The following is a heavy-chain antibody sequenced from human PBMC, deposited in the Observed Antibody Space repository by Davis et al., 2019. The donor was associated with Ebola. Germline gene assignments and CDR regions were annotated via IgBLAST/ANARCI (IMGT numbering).Heavy chain of an antibody. Sequence: ASVQVSCKASGYTFTSYGISWVRQAPGQGLEWMGWISAYNGNTNYAQKLQGRVTMTTDTSTSTAYMELRSLRSDDTAVYYCARGYSSRWYPFLDYWGQGTLVTVSS. V-gene: IGHV1-18*01. CDR1: GYTFTSYG. CDR2: ISAYNGNT. CDR3: ARGYSSRWYPFLDY. D-gene: IGHD6-13*01. J-gene: IGHJ4*02.